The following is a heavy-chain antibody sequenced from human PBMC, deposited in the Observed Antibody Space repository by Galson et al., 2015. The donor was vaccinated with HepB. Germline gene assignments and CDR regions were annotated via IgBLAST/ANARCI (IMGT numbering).Heavy chain of an antibody. CDR3: ARASTNGDLDF. CDR2: INPNRGGT. CDR1: GYIFTEYY. V-gene: IGHV1-2*06. Sequence: SVKVSCKASGYIFTEYYIHWVRQAPGQGLEWMGRINPNRGGTNYAQKFQGRVIMTRDTSIRTIYMEVNRLRSDDTAVYYCARASTNGDLDFWGQGTLVTVSS. J-gene: IGHJ4*02. D-gene: IGHD2-8*01.